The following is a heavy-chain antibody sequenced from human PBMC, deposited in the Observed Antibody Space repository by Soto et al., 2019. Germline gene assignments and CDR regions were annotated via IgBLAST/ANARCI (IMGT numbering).Heavy chain of an antibody. CDR3: AREEIDVTTVDY. CDR2: IYYSGST. CDR1: GGSISSGGYY. Sequence: QVQLQESGPGLVKPSQTLSLTCTVSGGSISSGGYYWSWIRQHPGKGLEWIGYIYYSGSTYYNPSLKSRVTISVDTTKNQFSLKLSSVTAADTAVYYCAREEIDVTTVDYWGQGTLVTVSS. V-gene: IGHV4-31*03. J-gene: IGHJ4*02. D-gene: IGHD4-17*01.